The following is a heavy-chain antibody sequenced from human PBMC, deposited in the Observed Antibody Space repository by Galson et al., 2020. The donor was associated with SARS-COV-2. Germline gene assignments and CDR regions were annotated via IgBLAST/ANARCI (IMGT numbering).Heavy chain of an antibody. V-gene: IGHV4-39*07. Sequence: SQTLSLTCTVSGGSISSSSYYWGWIRQPPGKGLEWIGSIYYSGSTYYNPSLKSRVTISVDTSKNQFSLKLSSVTAADTAVYYCARAWDFWSGCDAFDIWGQGTMVTVAS. CDR2: IYYSGST. CDR3: ARAWDFWSGCDAFDI. CDR1: GGSISSSSYY. D-gene: IGHD3-3*01. J-gene: IGHJ3*02.